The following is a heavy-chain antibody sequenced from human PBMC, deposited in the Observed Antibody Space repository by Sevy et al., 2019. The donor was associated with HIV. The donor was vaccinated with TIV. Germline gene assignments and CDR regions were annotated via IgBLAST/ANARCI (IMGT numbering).Heavy chain of an antibody. V-gene: IGHV3-33*01. CDR1: GFTFSSYG. J-gene: IGHJ6*03. Sequence: GGSLRLSCAASGFTFSSYGMHWVRQAPGKGLEWVAVIWYDGSNKYYADSVKGRFTISRDNSKNTLYLKMNSLRAEDTAVYYCARAGSGYEGGYYYYYYMDVWGKGTTVTVSS. CDR3: ARAGSGYEGGYYYYYYMDV. D-gene: IGHD5-12*01. CDR2: IWYDGSNK.